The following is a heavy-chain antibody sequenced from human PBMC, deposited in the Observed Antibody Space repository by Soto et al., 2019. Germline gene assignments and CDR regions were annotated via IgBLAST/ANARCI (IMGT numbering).Heavy chain of an antibody. CDR3: ARGAIRLRYFDWSFFDP. CDR2: IYYSGST. D-gene: IGHD3-9*01. V-gene: IGHV4-59*01. J-gene: IGHJ5*02. CDR1: GGSISSYY. Sequence: ASETLSLTCTVSGGSISSYYWSWIRQPPGKGLEWIGYIYYSGSTNYNPSLKSRVTISVDTSKNQFSLKPSSVTAADTAVYYCARGAIRLRYFDWSFFDPWGQGTLVTVSS.